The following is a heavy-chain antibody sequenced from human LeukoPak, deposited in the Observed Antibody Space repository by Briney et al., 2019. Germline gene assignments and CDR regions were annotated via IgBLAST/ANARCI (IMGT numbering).Heavy chain of an antibody. V-gene: IGHV3-53*01. Sequence: GGSLRLSCAASGFTISSNYMSWVRQAPGKGLEWVSVIYSGGSTYYADSVKGRFTISRDNSKNTLYLQMNSLRAEDTAVYYCASPTMTTVTIGAFDIWGQGTMVTVSS. CDR1: GFTISSNY. D-gene: IGHD4-17*01. CDR2: IYSGGST. CDR3: ASPTMTTVTIGAFDI. J-gene: IGHJ3*02.